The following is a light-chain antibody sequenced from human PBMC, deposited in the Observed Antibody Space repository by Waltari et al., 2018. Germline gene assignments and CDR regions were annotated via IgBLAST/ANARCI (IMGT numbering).Light chain of an antibody. CDR3: SSHTSNNVVV. CDR1: SSDVGSYDY. V-gene: IGLV2-14*01. J-gene: IGLJ2*01. CDR2: DVS. Sequence: QSALTQPASVSGSPGQSITISCTGTSSDVGSYDYVSWYQQHPGKAPKVIIYDVSNRPSGVSNRFSGSKSGNTASLTISGLQAEDEADYYCSSHTSNNVVVFGGGTKLTVL.